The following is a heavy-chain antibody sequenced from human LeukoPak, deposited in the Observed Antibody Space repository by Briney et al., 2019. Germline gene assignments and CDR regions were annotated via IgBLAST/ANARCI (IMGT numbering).Heavy chain of an antibody. CDR2: ISYDGSSK. Sequence: GGSLRLSCAASGFTFSTYGMHWVRQAPDKGLEWVAFISYDGSSKYFADSVKGRFTISRDNSKNTLYLQMNSLRAEDTAVYYCANDRGWYFDYWGQGTLVTVSS. CDR1: GFTFSTYG. CDR3: ANDRGWYFDY. J-gene: IGHJ4*02. D-gene: IGHD6-19*01. V-gene: IGHV3-30*18.